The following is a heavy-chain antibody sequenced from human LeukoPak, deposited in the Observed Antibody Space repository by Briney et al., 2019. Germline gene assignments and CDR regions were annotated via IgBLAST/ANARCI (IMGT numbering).Heavy chain of an antibody. J-gene: IGHJ4*02. CDR2: IYSGGST. D-gene: IGHD5-18*01. V-gene: IGHV3-53*01. CDR1: GFTVSTNY. Sequence: GGSLRLSCAASGFTVSTNYMSWVRQAPGKGLEWVSVIYSGGSTYYADSVKGRFTISRDNSKNTLYLQLNSLRAEDTAVYYCARERINSYGSPFGYWGQGTLVPVSS. CDR3: ARERINSYGSPFGY.